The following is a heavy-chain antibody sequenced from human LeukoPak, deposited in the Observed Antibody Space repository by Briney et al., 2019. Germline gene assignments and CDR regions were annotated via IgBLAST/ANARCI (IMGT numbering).Heavy chain of an antibody. CDR1: GYTFTGYY. V-gene: IGHV1-2*06. D-gene: IGHD6-13*01. CDR3: ARAEDYSSSWCAY. Sequence: GASVKVSCKASGYTFTGYYMHWVRQAPGPGLEWMGRINPNSGGTNYAQKFQGRVTMTRDTSISTAYMELSRLRSDDTAVYYCARAEDYSSSWCAYWGQGTLVTVSS. J-gene: IGHJ4*02. CDR2: INPNSGGT.